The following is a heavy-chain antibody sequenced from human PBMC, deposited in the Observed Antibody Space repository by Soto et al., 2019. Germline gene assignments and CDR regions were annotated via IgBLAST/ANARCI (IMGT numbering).Heavy chain of an antibody. J-gene: IGHJ4*02. V-gene: IGHV3-30*18. CDR3: AKDLLFHLGYSYGLDY. CDR2: ISYDGSNK. D-gene: IGHD5-18*01. CDR1: GFTFSSYG. Sequence: QVQLVESGGGVVQPGRSLRLSCAASGFTFSSYGMHWVRQAPGKGLEWVAVISYDGSNKYYADSVKGRFTISRDNSKNTLYLQMNSLRSEDTAVYYCAKDLLFHLGYSYGLDYWGQGTLVTVSS.